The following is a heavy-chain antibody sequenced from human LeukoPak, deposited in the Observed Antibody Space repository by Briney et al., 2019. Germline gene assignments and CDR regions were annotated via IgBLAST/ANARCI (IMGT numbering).Heavy chain of an antibody. CDR1: GFSFSSYW. Sequence: GGSLRLSCAASGFSFSSYWMSWVRQAPGKGLEWVANTKQDGSQKYYVDSVKGRFTISRDNAKNSLYLQMDSLRAEDSAVYYCASSNWNYYNYWGQGTLVTVSS. CDR2: TKQDGSQK. J-gene: IGHJ4*02. V-gene: IGHV3-7*05. D-gene: IGHD1-20*01. CDR3: ASSNWNYYNY.